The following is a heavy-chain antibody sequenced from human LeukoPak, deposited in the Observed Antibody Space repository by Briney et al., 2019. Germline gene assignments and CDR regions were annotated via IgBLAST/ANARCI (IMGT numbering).Heavy chain of an antibody. CDR2: ISHDGNNK. CDR3: AKDPSLRVTLPV. V-gene: IGHV3-30*18. CDR1: GFTFTNYG. D-gene: IGHD2-21*02. Sequence: PGGSLRLSCAASGFTFTNYGLHWVRQAPGKGLEWVALISHDGNNKYYADSVKGRFATSRDDSQNTLYLQMNSLRAEDTAVYYCAKDPSLRVTLPVWGQGTLVTVSS. J-gene: IGHJ4*02.